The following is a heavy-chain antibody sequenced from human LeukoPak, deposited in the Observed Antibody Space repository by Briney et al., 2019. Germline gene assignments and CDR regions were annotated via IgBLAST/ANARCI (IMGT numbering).Heavy chain of an antibody. Sequence: GGSLGLSCAASGFTFSSYAMSWVREAPARGVEWVSSLRGNGDTFYADSVKGRFTLPRDESRNTVYLQLNNLRVEDTAVYYCAKGDGPTPDAFDIWGQGTMVTVSS. V-gene: IGHV3-23*01. CDR3: AKGDGPTPDAFDI. CDR1: GFTFSSYA. J-gene: IGHJ3*02. CDR2: LRGNGDT. D-gene: IGHD2-8*01.